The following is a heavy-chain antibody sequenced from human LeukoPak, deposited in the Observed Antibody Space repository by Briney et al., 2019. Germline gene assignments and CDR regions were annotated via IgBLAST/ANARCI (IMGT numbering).Heavy chain of an antibody. D-gene: IGHD5-18*01. Sequence: GGSLRLSCAASGFTFSDYCMHWVRQAPGKGLVWVSRINSDGSGTNYPDSVKGRFTMSRDNAKNTLCLQMNSLRAEDTAVYYCARGGARIGEYTYGFDYWGQGALVTVSS. CDR2: INSDGSGT. J-gene: IGHJ4*02. CDR3: ARGGARIGEYTYGFDY. V-gene: IGHV3-74*01. CDR1: GFTFSDYC.